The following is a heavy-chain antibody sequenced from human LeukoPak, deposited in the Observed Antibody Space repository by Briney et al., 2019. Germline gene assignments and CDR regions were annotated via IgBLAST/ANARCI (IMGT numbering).Heavy chain of an antibody. CDR1: GGSISSGSYY. V-gene: IGHV4-61*02. D-gene: IGHD3-9*01. CDR2: IYTSGST. J-gene: IGHJ4*02. CDR3: ARRTGYDILTGYYIPFDY. Sequence: SQTLSLTCTVSGGSISSGSYYWSWIRQPAGKGLEWIGRIYTSGSTNYNPSLRSRVTISVDTSKNQFSLKLSSVTAADTAVYYCARRTGYDILTGYYIPFDYWGQGTLVTVSS.